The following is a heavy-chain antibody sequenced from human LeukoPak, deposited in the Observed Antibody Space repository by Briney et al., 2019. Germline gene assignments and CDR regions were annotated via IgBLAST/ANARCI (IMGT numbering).Heavy chain of an antibody. CDR2: ISGSGGNT. V-gene: IGHV3-23*01. CDR1: GFIFSSYA. J-gene: IGHJ4*02. Sequence: GGSLRLSCAGSGFIFSSYAMSWVRQAPGKGLEWVSGISGSGGNTYYADSVKGRFTISRDNSNNTLYLQMNSLRAEDTAVYYCARHSRGRWYVFDYWGQGTLVTVSS. CDR3: ARHSRGRWYVFDY. D-gene: IGHD6-13*01.